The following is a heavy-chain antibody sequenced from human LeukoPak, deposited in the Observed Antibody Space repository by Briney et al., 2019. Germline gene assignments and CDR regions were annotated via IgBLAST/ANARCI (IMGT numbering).Heavy chain of an antibody. D-gene: IGHD2-15*01. Sequence: ASVKVSCKASGYTFIDYSIHWVREAPGQGLEWMGEINPNNGDTNFAPEFQGRVTMTRDTSITTAFMELSSLRYADTAIYYCATHCSGVACFDYWGQGTLVTVSS. CDR2: INPNNGDT. CDR3: ATHCSGVACFDY. J-gene: IGHJ4*02. CDR1: GYTFIDYS. V-gene: IGHV1-2*02.